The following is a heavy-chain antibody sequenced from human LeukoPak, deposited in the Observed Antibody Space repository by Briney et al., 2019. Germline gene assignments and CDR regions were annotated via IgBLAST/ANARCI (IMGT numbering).Heavy chain of an antibody. D-gene: IGHD2-15*01. CDR3: ARGNSDGKREDY. CDR1: GGSIASAGYS. V-gene: IGHV4-31*03. CDR2: INYSGST. Sequence: KPSETLSLTCTVSGGSIASAGYSWSWIRQHPGKGLEWIGYINYSGSTYYNPSLKSRVTISGDTSKNQFSLKLSSVTAADTAVYYCARGNSDGKREDYWGPGTLLTVSS. J-gene: IGHJ4*02.